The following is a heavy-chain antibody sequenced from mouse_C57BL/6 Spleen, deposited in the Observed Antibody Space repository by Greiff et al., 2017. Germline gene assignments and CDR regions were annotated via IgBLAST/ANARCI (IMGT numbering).Heavy chain of an antibody. Sequence: QVQLKESGPELVKPGASVKISCKASGYAFSSSWMNWVKQRPGKGLEWIGRIYPGDGDTNYNGKFKGKATLTADKSSSTAYMQLSSLTSEDSAVYFCARPPYYYGSSYFYYFDYWGQGTTLTVSS. V-gene: IGHV1-82*01. D-gene: IGHD1-1*01. J-gene: IGHJ2*01. CDR3: ARPPYYYGSSYFYYFDY. CDR1: GYAFSSSW. CDR2: IYPGDGDT.